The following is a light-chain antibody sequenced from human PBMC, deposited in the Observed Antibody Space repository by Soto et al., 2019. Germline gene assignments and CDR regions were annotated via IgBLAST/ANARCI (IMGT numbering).Light chain of an antibody. V-gene: IGLV2-11*01. CDR2: SVT. Sequence: ALTQPRSVSGSPGQSVTISCTGTRSDVGGYHYVSWYQQHPGKAPKVMIYSVTKRPSGVPDRFSGSKSANAASLTISGLQAEDEADYYCCSYAGTYSWVFGTGTKVTVL. CDR1: RSDVGGYHY. J-gene: IGLJ1*01. CDR3: CSYAGTYSWV.